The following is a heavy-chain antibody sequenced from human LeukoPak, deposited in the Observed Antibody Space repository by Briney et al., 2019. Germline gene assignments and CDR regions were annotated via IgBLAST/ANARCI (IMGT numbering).Heavy chain of an antibody. CDR2: ISTSGSTI. J-gene: IGHJ3*02. Sequence: RGSLRLSCAASGFTFSSYEMNWVRQAPGKGLEWVSYISTSGSTINYADSVKGRFTISRDNAENSLYLQMNSLRADDTAVYYCAKEGSYDSFDIWGQGTMVTVSS. CDR3: AKEGSYDSFDI. V-gene: IGHV3-48*03. CDR1: GFTFSSYE. D-gene: IGHD1-26*01.